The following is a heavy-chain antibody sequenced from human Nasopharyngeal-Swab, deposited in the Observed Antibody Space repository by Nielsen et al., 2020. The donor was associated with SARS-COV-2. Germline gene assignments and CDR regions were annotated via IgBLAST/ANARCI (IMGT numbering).Heavy chain of an antibody. J-gene: IGHJ6*02. CDR1: GGSFSGYY. Sequence: SETLSLTCAVYGGSFSGYYWSWIRQPLGKGLEWIGEINHSGSTNYNPSLRSRVTISVDTSKNQFSLKLSSVTAADTAVYYCARGPYSSSWGHYYGMDVWGQGTTVTVSS. D-gene: IGHD6-13*01. V-gene: IGHV4-34*01. CDR2: INHSGST. CDR3: ARGPYSSSWGHYYGMDV.